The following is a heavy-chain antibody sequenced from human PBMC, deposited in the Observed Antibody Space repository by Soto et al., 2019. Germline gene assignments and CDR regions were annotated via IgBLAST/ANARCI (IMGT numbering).Heavy chain of an antibody. J-gene: IGHJ6*02. V-gene: IGHV1-18*01. Sequence: ASVKVSCKASGYTFTSYGISWVRQAPGQGLGWMGWISAYNGNTNYAQKLQGRVTMTTDTSTSTAYMELRSLRSDDTAVYYCAVNYDFWSGYYPKQYYYYYYGRDVWGQRTTV. CDR3: AVNYDFWSGYYPKQYYYYYYGRDV. D-gene: IGHD3-3*01. CDR2: ISAYNGNT. CDR1: GYTFTSYG.